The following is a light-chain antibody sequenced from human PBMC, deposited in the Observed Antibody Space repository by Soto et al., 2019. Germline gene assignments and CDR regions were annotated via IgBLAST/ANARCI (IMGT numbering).Light chain of an antibody. CDR2: WAS. Sequence: DIVMTQSPDSLAVSLGERATINCKSSQSVLSSSNNKNYLAWYQQKPGQPPKLLIYWASTRESGVPDRFGGSGSGTDFTLTISSLQAEDVAVYYCQQWSSVPKTFGQGTKVEIK. CDR3: QQWSSVPKT. CDR1: QSVLSSSNNKNY. J-gene: IGKJ1*01. V-gene: IGKV4-1*01.